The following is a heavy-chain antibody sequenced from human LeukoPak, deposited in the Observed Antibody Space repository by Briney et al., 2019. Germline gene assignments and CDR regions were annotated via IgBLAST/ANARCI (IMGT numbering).Heavy chain of an antibody. CDR3: VRPIDNGSGSYYFPY. CDR2: ISYDGTNE. D-gene: IGHD3-10*01. J-gene: IGHJ4*02. CDR1: GFSLHYYA. V-gene: IGHV3-30-3*01. Sequence: PGGSLRLSCAASGFSLHYYAMHWVRQAPGKGLEWVAVISYDGTNEYYADSVKGRLTISRDNSKNTLYMQMNSLRPEDTAVYYCVRPIDNGSGSYYFPYWGQGTLVTVSS.